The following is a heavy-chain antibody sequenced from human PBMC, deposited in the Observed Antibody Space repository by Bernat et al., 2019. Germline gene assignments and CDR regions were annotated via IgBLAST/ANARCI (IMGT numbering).Heavy chain of an antibody. CDR1: GFTFSSYG. CDR3: AKAGDDFWSTDTTNRYYFYYYMDV. CDR2: IWYDGSNK. V-gene: IGHV3-33*06. Sequence: QVQLVESGGGVVQPGRSLRLSCAASGFTFSSYGMHWVRQAPGKGLEWVAVIWYDGSNKYYADSVQGRFTISRDNSGNTLYLQMNSLRVEDTAVYYCAKAGDDFWSTDTTNRYYFYYYMDVWGKGTTVAVSS. D-gene: IGHD3-3*01. J-gene: IGHJ6*03.